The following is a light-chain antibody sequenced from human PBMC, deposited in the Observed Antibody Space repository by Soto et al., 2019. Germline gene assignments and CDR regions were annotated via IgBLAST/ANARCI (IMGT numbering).Light chain of an antibody. CDR3: SSYAGSTLG. J-gene: IGLJ1*01. CDR1: SSDVGGYNY. Sequence: QSVLTQPPSASGSPGQSVTISCTGTSSDVGGYNYVSWYQQHPGKAPKLMIYEVSKRPSGVPDRFSGSKSGNTASLTVSGLQAEDEADYYCSSYAGSTLGFGTGTKVTVL. CDR2: EVS. V-gene: IGLV2-8*01.